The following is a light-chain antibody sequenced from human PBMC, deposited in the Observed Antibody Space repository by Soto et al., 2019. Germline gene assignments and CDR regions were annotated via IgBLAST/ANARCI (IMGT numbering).Light chain of an antibody. CDR1: SSDVGGYNY. CDR3: SSYTSSVSYV. Sequence: QSVLTQPASVSGSPGQSITISCTGTSSDVGGYNYVSWFQQYPGKAPKIMIYDVTNRPSGVPDRFSGSKSGNTASLTISGLQAEDEADYYCSSYTSSVSYVFGTGTKVTVL. J-gene: IGLJ1*01. CDR2: DVT. V-gene: IGLV2-14*03.